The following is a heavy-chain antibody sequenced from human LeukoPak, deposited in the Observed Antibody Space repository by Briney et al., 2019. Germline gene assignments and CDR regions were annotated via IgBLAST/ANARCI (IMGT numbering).Heavy chain of an antibody. D-gene: IGHD2-15*01. J-gene: IGHJ4*02. Sequence: GESLKISCKGSGYSFTSYWIGWVRQMPGKGLEWMGIIYPGDSDTRYSPSFQGQVTISADKSISTAYLKWSSLKASDTAMYYCARQSPGYCSGGSCRSFDYWGQGTLVTVSS. CDR3: ARQSPGYCSGGSCRSFDY. CDR1: GYSFTSYW. CDR2: IYPGDSDT. V-gene: IGHV5-51*01.